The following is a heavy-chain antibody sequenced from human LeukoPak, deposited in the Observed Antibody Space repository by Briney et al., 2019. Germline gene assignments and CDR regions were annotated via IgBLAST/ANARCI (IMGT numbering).Heavy chain of an antibody. J-gene: IGHJ6*02. V-gene: IGHV3-30*02. D-gene: IGHD6-13*01. CDR3: AKGEYSSSWYVHYGMDV. Sequence: GGSLRLSCAASGFTFSSYGMHWVRQAPGKGLEWVAVIWYDGSNKYYADSVKGRFTISRDNSKNTLYLQMNSLRAEDTAVYYCAKGEYSSSWYVHYGMDVWGQGTTVTVSS. CDR1: GFTFSSYG. CDR2: IWYDGSNK.